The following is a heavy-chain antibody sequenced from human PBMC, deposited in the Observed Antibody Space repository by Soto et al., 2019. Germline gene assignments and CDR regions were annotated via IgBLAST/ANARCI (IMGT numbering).Heavy chain of an antibody. CDR2: IYYSGST. V-gene: IGHV4-59*01. D-gene: IGHD3-10*01. CDR1: GDSIRSYY. CDR3: ARGLSIRGVIITYSWFDP. Sequence: SETLSLTCTVSGDSIRSYYWTWIRQPPGKGLEWIGYIYYSGSTNYNPSLKSRVTISIDTSKNQFSLKLSSVTAADTAVNYCARGLSIRGVIITYSWFDPWGQGILVTVSS. J-gene: IGHJ5*02.